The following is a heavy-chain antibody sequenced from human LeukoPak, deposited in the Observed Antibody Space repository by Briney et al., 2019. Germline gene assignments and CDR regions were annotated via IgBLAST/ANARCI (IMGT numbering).Heavy chain of an antibody. V-gene: IGHV4-34*01. CDR2: INHSGST. J-gene: IGHJ6*02. CDR3: ASVAHSDYYYGMDV. Sequence: SETLSLTCAVYGGSFSGYYWSWIRQPPGKGLEWIGEINHSGSTNYNPSLKSRVTISVDTSKNQFSPKLSSVTAADTAVYYCASVAHSDYYYGMDVWGQGTTVTVSS. CDR1: GGSFSGYY. D-gene: IGHD5-12*01.